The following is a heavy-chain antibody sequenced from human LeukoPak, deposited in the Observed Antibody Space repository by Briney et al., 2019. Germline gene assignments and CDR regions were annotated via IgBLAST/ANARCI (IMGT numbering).Heavy chain of an antibody. J-gene: IGHJ4*02. D-gene: IGHD3-3*01. CDR3: VRGVGHFDFWSGYSR. V-gene: IGHV3-48*04. Sequence: GGSLRLSCAASGFTFSTYSMSWVRQAPGKGLEWVSDINSRSSAIYYADSVKGRFTISRDNAKNSLYLQTNSLRAEDTAVYYCVRGVGHFDFWSGYSRWGQGTLVTVSS. CDR1: GFTFSTYS. CDR2: INSRSSAI.